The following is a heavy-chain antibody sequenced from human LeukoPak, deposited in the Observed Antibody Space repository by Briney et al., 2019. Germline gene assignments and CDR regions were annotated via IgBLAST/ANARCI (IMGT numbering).Heavy chain of an antibody. Sequence: SETLSLTCSGSNYSISNSLYWGWLRQPPGKGLEWIGSIYRSGSTFYNPSLKSRVTISPDTSKNQFSLKLSSVTAADTAVYFCARGTYGYYMDVWGKGTTVTVSS. J-gene: IGHJ6*03. CDR2: IYRSGST. D-gene: IGHD4-17*01. CDR3: ARGTYGYYMDV. CDR1: NYSISNSLY. V-gene: IGHV4-38-2*02.